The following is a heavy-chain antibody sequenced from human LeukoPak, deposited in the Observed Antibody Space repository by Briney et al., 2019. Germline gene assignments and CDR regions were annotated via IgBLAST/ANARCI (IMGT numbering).Heavy chain of an antibody. CDR2: IYPGDSDT. CDR3: ARHSMVRGIIGDY. CDR1: GYSFTSYW. Sequence: GESLKISCQGSGYSFTSYWIGWVRQMPGKGLEWMGIIYPGDSDTRYSPSFQGQVIISADKSIGTAYLQWSSLKASDTATYYCARHSMVRGIIGDYWGQGTLVTVSS. V-gene: IGHV5-51*01. D-gene: IGHD3-10*01. J-gene: IGHJ4*02.